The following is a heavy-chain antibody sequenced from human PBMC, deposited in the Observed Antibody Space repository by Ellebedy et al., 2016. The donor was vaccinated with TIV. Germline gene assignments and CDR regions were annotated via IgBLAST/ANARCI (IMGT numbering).Heavy chain of an antibody. CDR3: TTERKVSRGDDY. D-gene: IGHD3-16*01. J-gene: IGHJ4*02. Sequence: PGGSLRLSCAASRFTVSSNYMSWVRQAPGKGLEWVGRIKSKTDGGTTDYAAPVKARFTISRDDYKNMLYLQMNSLKTEDTAVYYCTTERKVSRGDDYWGQGTLVTVSS. CDR1: RFTVSSNY. CDR2: IKSKTDGGTT. V-gene: IGHV3-15*01.